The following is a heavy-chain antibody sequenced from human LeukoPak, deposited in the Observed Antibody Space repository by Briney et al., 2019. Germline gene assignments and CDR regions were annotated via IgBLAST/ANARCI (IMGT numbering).Heavy chain of an antibody. CDR3: AREIGGYCSSTSCYTADY. J-gene: IGHJ4*02. D-gene: IGHD2-2*02. Sequence: ASVKVSCKASGYTFTGYYMHWVRQAPGQGLEWMGWINPNSGGTNYAQKFQGRVTMTRDTSIRTAYMELSRMRSADTAVYYCAREIGGYCSSTSCYTADYWGQGTLVTVSS. CDR2: INPNSGGT. CDR1: GYTFTGYY. V-gene: IGHV1-2*02.